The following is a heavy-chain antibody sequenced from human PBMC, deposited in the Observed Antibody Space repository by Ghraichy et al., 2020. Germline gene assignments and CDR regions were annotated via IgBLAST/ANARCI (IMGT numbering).Heavy chain of an antibody. V-gene: IGHV4-59*01. J-gene: IGHJ6*02. Sequence: SETLSPTCTVSGGSISSYYWSWIRQPPGKGLEWIGYIYYSGSTNYNPSLKSRVTISVDTSKNQFSLKLSSVTAADTAVYYCARGELVDPDYYYGMDVWGQGTTVTVSS. CDR1: GGSISSYY. CDR3: ARGELVDPDYYYGMDV. CDR2: IYYSGST. D-gene: IGHD6-6*01.